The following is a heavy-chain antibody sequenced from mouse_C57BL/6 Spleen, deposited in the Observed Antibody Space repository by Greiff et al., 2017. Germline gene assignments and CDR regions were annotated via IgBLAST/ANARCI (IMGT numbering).Heavy chain of an antibody. D-gene: IGHD2-3*01. CDR2: ISSGGSYT. Sequence: DVKLVESGGDLVKPGGSLKLSCAASGFTFSSYGMSWVRQTPDKRLEWVATISSGGSYTYYPDSVKGRFTISRDNAKNTLYLQMSSLKSEDTAMYYCARQVYDGYYEAWFAYWGQGTLVTVSA. V-gene: IGHV5-6*02. CDR1: GFTFSSYG. CDR3: ARQVYDGYYEAWFAY. J-gene: IGHJ3*01.